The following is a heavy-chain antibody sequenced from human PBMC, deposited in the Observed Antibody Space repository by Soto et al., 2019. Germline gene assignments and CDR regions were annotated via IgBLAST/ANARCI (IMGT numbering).Heavy chain of an antibody. CDR3: AKAQGRIEWLHEGDY. D-gene: IGHD6-19*01. CDR1: GFTFSSYA. Sequence: EVQLLESGGGLVQPGGSLRLSCAASGFTFSSYAMSWVRQAPGKGLEWVSAISGSGGSTYYADSVKGRFTISRDNSKNTLYLQMNSLRAEDTAVYDCAKAQGRIEWLHEGDYWGQGTLVTVSS. CDR2: ISGSGGST. J-gene: IGHJ4*02. V-gene: IGHV3-23*01.